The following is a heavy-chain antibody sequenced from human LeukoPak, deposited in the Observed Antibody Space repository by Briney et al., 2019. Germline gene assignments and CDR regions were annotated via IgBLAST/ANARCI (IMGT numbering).Heavy chain of an antibody. CDR1: GGTFSSYA. D-gene: IGHD4-17*01. V-gene: IGHV1-69*13. CDR2: IIPIFGTA. Sequence: SVKVSCKASGGTFSSYAISWVRQAPGQGLEWMGGIIPIFGTANYAQKFQGRVTITADESMSTAYMELSSLRSEDTAVYYCARATYGDYFSIDYWGQGTLVTVSS. J-gene: IGHJ4*02. CDR3: ARATYGDYFSIDY.